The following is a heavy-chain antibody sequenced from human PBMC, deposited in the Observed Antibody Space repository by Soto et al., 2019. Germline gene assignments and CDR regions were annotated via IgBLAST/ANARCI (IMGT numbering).Heavy chain of an antibody. CDR3: VKAGGITMVRGVIPFDY. J-gene: IGHJ4*02. CDR2: ISSNGGST. D-gene: IGHD3-10*01. Sequence: GGSLRLSCSASGFTFSSYAMHWVRQAPGKGLEYVSAISSNGGSTYYADSVKGRFTISRDNSKNTLYLQMSSLRAEDTAVYYCVKAGGITMVRGVIPFDYWGQGTLVTVSS. V-gene: IGHV3-64D*08. CDR1: GFTFSSYA.